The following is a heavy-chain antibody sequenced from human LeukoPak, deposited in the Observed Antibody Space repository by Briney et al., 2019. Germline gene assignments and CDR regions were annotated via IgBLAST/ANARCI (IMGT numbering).Heavy chain of an antibody. V-gene: IGHV1-46*01. Sequence: ASVKVSCKASGYTFTRYYIHWVRQAPGQGLEWMGIINPSGGSTGYAQKFQGRVTMTRDTSTSTVYMELNSLRSVDTAVYYCARGYDSSGYYYIPFDPWGQGTLVTVSS. J-gene: IGHJ5*02. D-gene: IGHD3-22*01. CDR2: INPSGGST. CDR1: GYTFTRYY. CDR3: ARGYDSSGYYYIPFDP.